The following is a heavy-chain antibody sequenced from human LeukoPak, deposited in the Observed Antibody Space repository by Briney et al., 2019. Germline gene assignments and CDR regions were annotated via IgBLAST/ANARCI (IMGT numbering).Heavy chain of an antibody. J-gene: IGHJ4*02. CDR3: ATTYCGGDCYPAW. CDR1: GGSISSSGYY. CDR2: IYYSGST. D-gene: IGHD2-21*02. V-gene: IGHV4-39*01. Sequence: SETLSLTCSVSGGSISSSGYYWGWIRQPPGKGLEWIGNIYYSGSTYYNPSLKSRLTISVDTSKNQLSLKLSSVTAADTAVYYCATTYCGGDCYPAWWGQGTLVTVSS.